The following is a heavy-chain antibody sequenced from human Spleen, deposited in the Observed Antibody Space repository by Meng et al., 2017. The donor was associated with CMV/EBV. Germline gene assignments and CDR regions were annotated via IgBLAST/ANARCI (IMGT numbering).Heavy chain of an antibody. V-gene: IGHV4-34*01. CDR1: GSSFSGFY. D-gene: IGHD6-19*01. J-gene: IGHJ6*02. Sequence: SETLSLTCVVNGSSFSGFYWNWIRQSPGRGLQWIGEFSHSGSTNYNPSLNSRVTISVDTSKNQFSLILSSVTAADTALYYCARVKGISVSGTWVYYYYYAMDVWGQGTTVTVSS. CDR3: ARVKGISVSGTWVYYYYYAMDV. CDR2: FSHSGST.